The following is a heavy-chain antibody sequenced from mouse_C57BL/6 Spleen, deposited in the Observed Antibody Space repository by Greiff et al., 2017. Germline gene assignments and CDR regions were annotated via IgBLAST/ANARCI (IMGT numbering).Heavy chain of an antibody. CDR1: GYTFTSYW. CDR2: IDPSDSYT. Sequence: QVQLQQPGAELVRPGTSVKLSCKASGYTFTSYWMHWVKQRPGQGLEWIGVIDPSDSYTNYNQKFKGKATLTVDTSSSTAYMQLSSLTSEDSAVYYCARGGSSSNWYFDVWGTGTTVTVSS. CDR3: ARGGSSSNWYFDV. V-gene: IGHV1-59*01. D-gene: IGHD1-1*01. J-gene: IGHJ1*03.